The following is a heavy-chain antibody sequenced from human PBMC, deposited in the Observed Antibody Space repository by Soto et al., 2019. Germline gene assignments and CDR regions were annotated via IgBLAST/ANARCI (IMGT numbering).Heavy chain of an antibody. CDR2: IYYSGST. J-gene: IGHJ3*02. CDR1: GGSISSGDYY. Sequence: PSETLSLTCTVSGGSISSGDYYWSWIRQPPGKGLEWIGYIYYSGSTYYNPSLKSRVTISVDTSKNQFSLKLSSVTAADTAVYYCARTNLLYYPDAFDIWGQGTMVTVSS. D-gene: IGHD3-10*01. V-gene: IGHV4-30-4*01. CDR3: ARTNLLYYPDAFDI.